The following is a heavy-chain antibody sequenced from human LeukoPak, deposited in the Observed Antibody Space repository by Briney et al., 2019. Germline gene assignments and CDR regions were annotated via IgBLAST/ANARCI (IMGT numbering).Heavy chain of an antibody. Sequence: GGSLRLSCTVSGFTVSSNSMSWVRQAPGKGLVWVSRIMSDGISTSYADSVKGRFTISRDNAKNTLFLQMNSLRVEDTAVYYCTRGRSPAFDAFDIWGQGTMVTVSS. D-gene: IGHD2-2*01. V-gene: IGHV3-74*01. CDR3: TRGRSPAFDAFDI. CDR2: IMSDGIST. CDR1: GFTVSSNS. J-gene: IGHJ3*02.